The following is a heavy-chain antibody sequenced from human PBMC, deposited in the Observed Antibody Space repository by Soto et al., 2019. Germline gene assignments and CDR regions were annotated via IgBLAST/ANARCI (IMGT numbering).Heavy chain of an antibody. Sequence: EVQLVESGGGLVKPGGSLRLSCAASGFTFSSYSMNWVRQAPGKGLEWVSCISGSGSYIYYADSVRGRFTISRDNAKNSVYLQMNSLRAEDTAVYYCARAGYDYIWESFPNWGQGTLVVVSS. D-gene: IGHD3-16*01. CDR2: ISGSGSYI. CDR1: GFTFSSYS. V-gene: IGHV3-21*01. CDR3: ARAGYDYIWESFPN. J-gene: IGHJ4*02.